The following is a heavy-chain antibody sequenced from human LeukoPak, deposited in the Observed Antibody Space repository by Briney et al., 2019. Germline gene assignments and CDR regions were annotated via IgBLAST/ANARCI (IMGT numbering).Heavy chain of an antibody. J-gene: IGHJ6*03. V-gene: IGHV3-30*02. D-gene: IGHD3-3*01. CDR2: IRYDGSNK. Sequence: PGGSLRLSCAASGFTFSSYGMHWVRQAPGKGLEWVAFIRYDGSNKYYADSVKGRFTISRDNSKNTLYLQMNSLRAEDTAVYYCAKDNTLDYDFWSGSPPDYMDVWGKGTTVTVSS. CDR1: GFTFSSYG. CDR3: AKDNTLDYDFWSGSPPDYMDV.